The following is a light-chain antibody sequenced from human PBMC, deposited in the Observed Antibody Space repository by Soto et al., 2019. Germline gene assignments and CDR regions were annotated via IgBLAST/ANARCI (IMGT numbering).Light chain of an antibody. CDR2: DVS. V-gene: IGLV2-14*01. J-gene: IGLJ2*01. Sequence: QSALTQPASVSGSPGQSITISCTGTSSDVGGYNYVSWYQQHPGKAPKLMIYDVSNRPSGVSNRFSGSKSGNTASLTISGLQAEDEADYYCISYTRSNTLYVVFGGGIKLTVL. CDR1: SSDVGGYNY. CDR3: ISYTRSNTLYVV.